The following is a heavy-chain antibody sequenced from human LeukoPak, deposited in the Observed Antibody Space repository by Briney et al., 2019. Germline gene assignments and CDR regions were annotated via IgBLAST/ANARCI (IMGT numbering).Heavy chain of an antibody. V-gene: IGHV3-7*03. CDR1: GFTFSSYW. CDR2: IKQDGSEK. D-gene: IGHD3-3*01. J-gene: IGHJ6*02. CDR3: ARDHFWSGYWGYYYYGMDV. Sequence: PGGSLRLSCAASGFTFSSYWMGWVRQAPGKGLEWVANIKQDGSEKYYVDSVKGRFTISRDNAKNSLYLQMNSLRAEDTAVYYCARDHFWSGYWGYYYYGMDVWGQGTTVTVSS.